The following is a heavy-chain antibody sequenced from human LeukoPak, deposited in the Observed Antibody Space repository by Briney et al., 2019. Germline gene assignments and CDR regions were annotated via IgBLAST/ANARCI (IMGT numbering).Heavy chain of an antibody. J-gene: IGHJ4*02. Sequence: PGGSLRLSCAASGFTFSSSAMNWVRQAPGKGLEWVSAISISGDDTYYAESVKGRFTISRDNSKNTLYLRMNSLRAEDTAVYFCANPEWETYLVGFDYWGQGTLVTVSS. D-gene: IGHD1-26*01. CDR1: GFTFSSSA. CDR2: ISISGDDT. V-gene: IGHV3-23*01. CDR3: ANPEWETYLVGFDY.